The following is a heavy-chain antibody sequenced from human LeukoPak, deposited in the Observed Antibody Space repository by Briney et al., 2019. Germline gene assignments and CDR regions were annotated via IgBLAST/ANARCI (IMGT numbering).Heavy chain of an antibody. D-gene: IGHD3-10*01. CDR2: ISHSGST. Sequence: TASETLSLTCGVYGGSFSTYYWSWIRQPPGKGLEWIGEISHSGSTNYNPSLKSRVTISSDASKNQFSLKLSSVTAADTAVYYCAKDERYYGSGSYFWLEYWGQGTLVTVPS. V-gene: IGHV4-34*01. J-gene: IGHJ4*02. CDR3: AKDERYYGSGSYFWLEY. CDR1: GGSFSTYY.